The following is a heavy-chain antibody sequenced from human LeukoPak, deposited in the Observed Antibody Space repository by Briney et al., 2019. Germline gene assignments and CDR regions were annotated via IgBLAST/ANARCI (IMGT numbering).Heavy chain of an antibody. D-gene: IGHD6-19*01. V-gene: IGHV1-2*06. J-gene: IGHJ4*02. Sequence: TSVKVSCKASGYTFTDYYMHGVRQAPGQGLEWMGRINPNSGGTSSARKFQGRVTVTRDTSISTVYMELSRLTSDDTAVYYCARSPSGWYGDYWGQGTLVTVSS. CDR2: INPNSGGT. CDR1: GYTFTDYY. CDR3: ARSPSGWYGDY.